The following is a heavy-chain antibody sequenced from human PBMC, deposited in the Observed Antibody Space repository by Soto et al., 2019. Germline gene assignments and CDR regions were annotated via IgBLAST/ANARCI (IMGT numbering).Heavy chain of an antibody. CDR1: GGSISSGGYS. D-gene: IGHD2-2*01. CDR3: ASVPGP. CDR2: IYHSGST. V-gene: IGHV4-30-2*01. J-gene: IGHJ5*02. Sequence: SETLSLTCAVXGGSISSGGYSWSWIRQPPGKGLEWIGYIYHSGSTYYNPSLKSRVTISVDRSKTQFSLKLSSVTAADPAVYYCASVPGPWGQGTLVPVSS.